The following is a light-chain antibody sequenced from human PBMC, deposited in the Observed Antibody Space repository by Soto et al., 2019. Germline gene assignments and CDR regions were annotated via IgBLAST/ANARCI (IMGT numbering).Light chain of an antibody. CDR2: DAS. Sequence: DIQMAQSLSTLSASVGDRVTITCRASQSISSWLAWYQQKPGKAPKLLIYDASSLESGVPSRFSGSGSGTDFTLTISSLQPEEFATYYCQQSYSTPRTVGQGTKVDIK. V-gene: IGKV1-39*01. J-gene: IGKJ1*01. CDR1: QSISSW. CDR3: QQSYSTPRT.